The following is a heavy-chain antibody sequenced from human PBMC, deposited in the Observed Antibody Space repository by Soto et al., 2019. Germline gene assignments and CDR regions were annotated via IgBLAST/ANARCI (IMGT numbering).Heavy chain of an antibody. CDR2: INTGNGNT. Sequence: QVQLVQSGAEVKKPGASVKVSCKASGYNFTTYAMVWVRQAPGQRPEWMGWINTGNGNTKYSPKFQGRVTITRDTSANTASMELSSLKSEDTAVYYCARGERLYFLYYGMDVWGQGSTVTVSS. CDR1: GYNFTTYA. V-gene: IGHV1-3*04. D-gene: IGHD2-2*02. CDR3: ARGERLYFLYYGMDV. J-gene: IGHJ6*02.